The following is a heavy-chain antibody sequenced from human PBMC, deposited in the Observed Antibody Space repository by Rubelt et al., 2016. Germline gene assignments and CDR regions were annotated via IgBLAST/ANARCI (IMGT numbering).Heavy chain of an antibody. V-gene: IGHV3-23*04. CDR3: ARDQGGTMVRGVILH. CDR1: GFTFSSYA. CDR2: ISGSGGST. Sequence: EVQLVESGGGLVQPGGSLRLSCAASGFTFSSYAMSWVRQAPGKGLEWVSAISGSGGSTYYADSVKGRFTIYRDNSKTTLYLQMNSLRAEDTAVYYCARDQGGTMVRGVILHWGQGTLVTVSS. J-gene: IGHJ1*01. D-gene: IGHD3-10*01.